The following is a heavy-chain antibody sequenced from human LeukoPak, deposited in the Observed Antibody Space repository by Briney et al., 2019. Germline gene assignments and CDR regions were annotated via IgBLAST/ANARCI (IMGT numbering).Heavy chain of an antibody. J-gene: IGHJ4*02. D-gene: IGHD2-15*01. CDR3: ARARAVNRYCSGGSCYSFFC. V-gene: IGHV1-2*02. CDR1: GYTFTGYY. Sequence: GASVKVSCKASGYTFTGYYMHWVRQAPGQGLEWMGWINPNSGGTNYAQKFQGRVTMARDTSISTAYMELSRLRSDDTVVYYCARARAVNRYCSGGSCYSFFCWGQGTLVTVSS. CDR2: INPNSGGT.